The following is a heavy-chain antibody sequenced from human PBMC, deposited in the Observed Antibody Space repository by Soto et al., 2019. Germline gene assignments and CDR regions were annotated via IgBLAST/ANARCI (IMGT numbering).Heavy chain of an antibody. CDR2: IIPVLGVG. J-gene: IGHJ4*02. V-gene: IGHV1-69*09. D-gene: IGHD5-18*01. CDR3: AREAGYSYGYVFDY. Sequence: QAQLVQSGAEVKKPGSSVKVSCTASGGTFGNHAISWVRQVPGQGLEWMGGIIPVLGVGDNAQKFQGRVTITADTSTNTAYRELSSLRSEDTAHYYCAREAGYSYGYVFDYWGQGTLVIVSS. CDR1: GGTFGNHA.